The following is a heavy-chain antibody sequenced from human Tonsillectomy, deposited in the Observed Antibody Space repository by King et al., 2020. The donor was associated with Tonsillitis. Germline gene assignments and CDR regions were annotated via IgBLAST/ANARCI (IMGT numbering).Heavy chain of an antibody. Sequence: QLQESGPGLVKPSETLSLTCTVSGGSISSYYWSWIRQPPGKGLEWIGYIYYSGSTNYNPSLKSRVTISVHTSKNQFSLKLNSVTAADTAVYYCARLRGSGLFGGDWFDPWGQGTLVTVSS. CDR2: IYYSGST. CDR1: GGSISSYY. J-gene: IGHJ5*02. D-gene: IGHD6-19*01. CDR3: ARLRGSGLFGGDWFDP. V-gene: IGHV4-59*08.